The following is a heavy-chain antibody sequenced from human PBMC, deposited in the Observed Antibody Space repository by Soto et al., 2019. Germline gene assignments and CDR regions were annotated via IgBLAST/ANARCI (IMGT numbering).Heavy chain of an antibody. V-gene: IGHV4-59*01. CDR2: IYYSGST. J-gene: IGHJ6*03. Sequence: SETLSLTCTVSGGSISTYYWSWIRQPPGKGLEWIGYIYYSGSTNYNPPLKSRVTISVDTSKNRFSLKLSSVTAADTAVFYCARFENSGYDADYYMDVWGKGTTVTVSS. CDR3: ARFENSGYDADYYMDV. CDR1: GGSISTYY. D-gene: IGHD5-12*01.